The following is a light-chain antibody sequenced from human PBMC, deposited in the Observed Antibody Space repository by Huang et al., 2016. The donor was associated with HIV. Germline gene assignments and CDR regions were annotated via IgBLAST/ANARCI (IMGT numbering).Light chain of an antibody. J-gene: IGKJ1*01. CDR3: QQSYNSPWT. CDR2: AAS. V-gene: IGKV1-39*01. CDR1: QSITTY. Sequence: DIQMTQSPSSLSASIGDRVTITCRASQSITTYLNWYQQKPGKAPNLLISAASTLQSGVPSRFRGSGSGTDFALTISSLQLEDFATYYCQQSYNSPWTFGQGTNVEV.